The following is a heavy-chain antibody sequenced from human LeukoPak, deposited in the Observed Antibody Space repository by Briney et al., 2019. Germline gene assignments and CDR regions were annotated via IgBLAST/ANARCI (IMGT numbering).Heavy chain of an antibody. CDR2: INPSGGST. D-gene: IGHD3-22*01. CDR3: ARRKSYDGPVWIHDAFDI. V-gene: IGHV1-46*01. Sequence: GASVKVSCKASGYTFTSYYMHWVRQAPGQGLEWMGIINPSGGSTSYAQKFQGRVTMTRDTSTSTVYMELSSLRSEDTAVYYCARRKSYDGPVWIHDAFDIWGQGTMVTVSS. CDR1: GYTFTSYY. J-gene: IGHJ3*02.